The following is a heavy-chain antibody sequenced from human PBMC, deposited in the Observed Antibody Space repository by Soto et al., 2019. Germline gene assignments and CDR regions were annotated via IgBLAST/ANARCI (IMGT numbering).Heavy chain of an antibody. Sequence: EVQLVESGGGLVQPGRSLRLSCAASGFTFDDYAMHWVRQAPGKGLEWVSGISWNSGSIGYADSVKGRFTISRDNAKNSLYLQMNSLRAEDTALYYCAKDSLDCSGGSCYSGRGYYYYMDVWGKGTTVTVSS. CDR2: ISWNSGSI. V-gene: IGHV3-9*01. J-gene: IGHJ6*03. D-gene: IGHD2-15*01. CDR1: GFTFDDYA. CDR3: AKDSLDCSGGSCYSGRGYYYYMDV.